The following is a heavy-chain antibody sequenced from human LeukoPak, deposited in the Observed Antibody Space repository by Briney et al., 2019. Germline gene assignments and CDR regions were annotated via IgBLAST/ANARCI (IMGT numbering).Heavy chain of an antibody. CDR2: ISSSSSYI. CDR1: GFTFSSYS. CDR3: ARDGTDYYDSSGYYLVQYYYYYYGMDV. D-gene: IGHD3-22*01. V-gene: IGHV3-21*01. J-gene: IGHJ6*02. Sequence: GGSLRFSCAASGFTFSSYSMNWVRQAPGKGLEWVSSISSSSSYIYYADSVKGRFTISRDNAKNSLYLQMNSLRAEDTAVYYCARDGTDYYDSSGYYLVQYYYYYYGMDVWGQGTTVTVSS.